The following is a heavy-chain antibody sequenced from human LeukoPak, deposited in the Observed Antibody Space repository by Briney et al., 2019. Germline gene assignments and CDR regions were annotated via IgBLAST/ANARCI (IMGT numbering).Heavy chain of an antibody. J-gene: IGHJ4*02. CDR3: VSYYYDSSGFFDY. CDR2: IIPILGIA. D-gene: IGHD3-22*01. V-gene: IGHV1-69*02. Sequence: SVKVSCKASGGTFSSYTISWVRQAPGQGLEWMGRIIPILGIANYAQKFQGRVTITADKSTSTAYMELSSLRSEDTAVYYCVSYYYDSSGFFDYWGQGTLVTASS. CDR1: GGTFSSYT.